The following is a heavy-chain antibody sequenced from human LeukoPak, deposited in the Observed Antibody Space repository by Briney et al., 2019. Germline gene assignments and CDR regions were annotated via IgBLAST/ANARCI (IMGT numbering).Heavy chain of an antibody. D-gene: IGHD3-22*01. Sequence: GGSLRLSCAASGFRFSSYGMSWARQSPWKGLEWVSAICSTGGTTYYADSVKGRFTISRDNSKNTLYLQMNSLRAEDTAVYYCARGWFYYDDTEPSDYWGQGTLCTVSP. CDR3: ARGWFYYDDTEPSDY. J-gene: IGHJ4*02. CDR1: GFRFSSYG. CDR2: ICSTGGTT. V-gene: IGHV3-23*01.